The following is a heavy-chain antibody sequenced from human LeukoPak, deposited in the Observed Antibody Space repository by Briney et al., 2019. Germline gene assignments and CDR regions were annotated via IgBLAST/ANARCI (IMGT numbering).Heavy chain of an antibody. CDR3: ARHRLFDSSGYYYDFDY. J-gene: IGHJ4*02. CDR2: MYHSGST. V-gene: IGHV4-38-2*01. Sequence: PSETLSLTCAVSGYSINSGYFWGWLRQPPGRGLEYIGSMYHSGSTYHNPSLKSRVTISVDTSKNQFSLKLTSVTAADTAVYYCARHRLFDSSGYYYDFDYWGQGTLVTVSS. CDR1: GYSINSGYF. D-gene: IGHD3-22*01.